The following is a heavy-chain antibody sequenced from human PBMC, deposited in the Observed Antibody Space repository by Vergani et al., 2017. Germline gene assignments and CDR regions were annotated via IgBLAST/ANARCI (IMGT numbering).Heavy chain of an antibody. CDR1: GGSFSGYY. CDR3: ARGLALFWRXHYYDSSGYYYAGSHFDY. CDR2: INHRGST. J-gene: IGHJ4*02. D-gene: IGHD3-22*01. Sequence: QVQLQQWGAGLLKPSETLSLTCAVYGGSFSGYYWRWIRQPPGTRLEWIGEINHRGSTNYNPSLKSRVTISVDTSKNQFSLKLSSVTAADTAVYYCARGLALFWRXHYYDSSGYYYAGSHFDYWGQGTLVTVSS. V-gene: IGHV4-34*01.